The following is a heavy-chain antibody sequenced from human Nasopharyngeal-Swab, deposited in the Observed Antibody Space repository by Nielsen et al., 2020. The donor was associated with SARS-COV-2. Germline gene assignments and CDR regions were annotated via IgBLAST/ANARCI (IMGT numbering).Heavy chain of an antibody. D-gene: IGHD6-13*01. CDR1: GGSIGGYY. J-gene: IGHJ6*02. Sequence: SETLSLTCTVSGGSIGGYYWSWIRQPPEKGLEWIGDIYYSGNTNYNPSLESRVTISADTSKNQFSLKLSFVTAADTAVYYCAGSSSWRNNYYYYYGMDVWGQGTTVTVSS. CDR2: IYYSGNT. V-gene: IGHV4-59*08. CDR3: AGSSSWRNNYYYYYGMDV.